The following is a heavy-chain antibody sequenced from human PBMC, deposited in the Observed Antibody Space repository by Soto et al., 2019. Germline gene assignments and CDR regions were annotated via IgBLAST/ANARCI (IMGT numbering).Heavy chain of an antibody. CDR2: IYWNDEK. CDR3: AHRLRWLANFDY. J-gene: IGHJ4*02. V-gene: IGHV2-5*01. CDR1: GFSLTTSGVG. Sequence: SGPTLVNPTQTLTLTCTFSGFSLTTSGVGVGWIRQPPGKALEWLALIYWNDEKRYSPSLKSRLTITKDTSRNQVVLTMTNMDHVDTATYYCAHRLRWLANFDYWGQGTLVTVSS. D-gene: IGHD6-19*01.